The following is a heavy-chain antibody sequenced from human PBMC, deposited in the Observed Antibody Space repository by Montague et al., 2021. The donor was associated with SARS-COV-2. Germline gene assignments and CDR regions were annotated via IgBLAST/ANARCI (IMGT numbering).Heavy chain of an antibody. CDR2: IYNSGST. V-gene: IGHV4-59*01. Sequence: SETLSLTCTVSGGFISRYSWTWIRQPPGKGLEWIGYIYNSGSTNYNPSLTSRVTISVDTSKNQFSLKLSSVAAADTAVYYCARVGRGSSWYEVAFDIWGQGTMVTVSS. CDR3: ARVGRGSSWYEVAFDI. CDR1: GGFISRYS. J-gene: IGHJ3*02. D-gene: IGHD6-13*01.